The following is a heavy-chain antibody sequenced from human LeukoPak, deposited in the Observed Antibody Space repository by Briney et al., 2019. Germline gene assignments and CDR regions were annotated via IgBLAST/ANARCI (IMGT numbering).Heavy chain of an antibody. Sequence: SETLSLTCTASGLSVTNYYSHWTRQAPGKGLEWIGFIFHTGITNYNPSLKSRVTISVDTSKNQFSLKLTSVTAADTAVYFCARDLFPINWFESWGQGTLVTVSS. CDR2: IFHTGIT. CDR3: ARDLFPINWFES. J-gene: IGHJ5*01. V-gene: IGHV4-59*02. D-gene: IGHD2-2*02. CDR1: GLSVTNYY.